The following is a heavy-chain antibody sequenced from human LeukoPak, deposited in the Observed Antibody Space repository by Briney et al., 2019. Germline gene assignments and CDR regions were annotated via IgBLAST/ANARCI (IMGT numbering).Heavy chain of an antibody. J-gene: IGHJ4*02. CDR1: GGSISSCY. V-gene: IGHV4-59*01. Sequence: PSETLSLTCTVSGGSISSCYWSWIRQSPGKGLEWVGFIYYSGTTTYNPSLKSRVTISVDMSKNQFSLKLNSVTAADTAVYYCARDPGSSWFDYWGQGTLVTVSS. CDR3: ARDPGSSWFDY. CDR2: IYYSGTT. D-gene: IGHD6-13*01.